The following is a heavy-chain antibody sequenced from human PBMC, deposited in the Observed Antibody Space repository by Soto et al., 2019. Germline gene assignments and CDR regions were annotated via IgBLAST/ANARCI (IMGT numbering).Heavy chain of an antibody. V-gene: IGHV4-39*01. CDR2: IYYSGST. J-gene: IGHJ1*01. CDR1: GGSISSSIYY. D-gene: IGHD2-15*01. Sequence: PSETMSLTCTVSGGSISSSIYYWGWIRQPPGKGLEWIGSIYYSGSTYYKPSLKSRVTISVDTSKNQFSLKLSSLTAADTALYYCARAHCSGGSCYLFQHWGQGTLVTVS. CDR3: ARAHCSGGSCYLFQH.